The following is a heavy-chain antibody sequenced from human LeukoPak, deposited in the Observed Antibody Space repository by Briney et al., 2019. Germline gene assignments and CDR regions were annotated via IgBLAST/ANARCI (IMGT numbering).Heavy chain of an antibody. V-gene: IGHV1-69*01. CDR2: TIPIFGTA. D-gene: IGHD3-10*01. CDR3: ARALLWFGEFHY. J-gene: IGHJ4*02. Sequence: SVTVSCTASGGTFSSYAISWVRQAPGQGLEWMGGTIPIFGTANYAQKFQGRVTITADESTSTAYMELSSLRSEHTAVYSCARALLWFGEFHYWGQGTLVTVSS. CDR1: GGTFSSYA.